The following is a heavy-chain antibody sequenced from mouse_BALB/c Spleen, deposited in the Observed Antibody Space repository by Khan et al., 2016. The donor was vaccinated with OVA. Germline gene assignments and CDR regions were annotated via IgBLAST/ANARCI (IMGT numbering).Heavy chain of an antibody. CDR2: TNPTNGRT. Sequence: QVRLQQSGAELVKAGASVKMSCKASGYTFTRYWMHWVKQRLGQGLEWFAETNPTNGRTYYNEKFKSKATLTVDKSSSTAYMLLSGPTFEDSAVYYCARIKKIVATYFDYWGQGTTLTVSS. V-gene: IGHV1S81*02. J-gene: IGHJ2*01. CDR1: GYTFTRYW. CDR3: ARIKKIVATYFDY. D-gene: IGHD1-1*01.